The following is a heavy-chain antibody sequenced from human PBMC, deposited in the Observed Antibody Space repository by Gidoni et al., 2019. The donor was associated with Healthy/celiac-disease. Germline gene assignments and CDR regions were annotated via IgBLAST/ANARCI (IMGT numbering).Heavy chain of an antibody. V-gene: IGHV3-23*01. D-gene: IGHD3-10*01. CDR3: AKVDYYGSGSYYGFDY. CDR1: VFTFSSYA. J-gene: IGHJ4*02. Sequence: EVQLLESGGGLVQPGGSLRLSCAASVFTFSSYAMSWVRQAPGKGLEWVSAISGSGGSTYYADSVKGRFTISRDNSKNTLYLQMNSLRAEDTAVYYCAKVDYYGSGSYYGFDYWGQGTLVTVSS. CDR2: ISGSGGST.